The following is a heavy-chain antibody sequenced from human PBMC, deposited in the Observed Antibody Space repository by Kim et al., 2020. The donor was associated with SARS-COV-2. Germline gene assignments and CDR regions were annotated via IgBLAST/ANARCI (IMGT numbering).Heavy chain of an antibody. V-gene: IGHV3-30*02. D-gene: IGHD3-10*01. J-gene: IGHJ5*02. CDR3: AKNHPDSESDRFDP. Sequence: ADSVKGRFTISRDNSKNTLYLQMNSLRAEDTAVYYCAKNHPDSESDRFDPWGQGTLVTVSS.